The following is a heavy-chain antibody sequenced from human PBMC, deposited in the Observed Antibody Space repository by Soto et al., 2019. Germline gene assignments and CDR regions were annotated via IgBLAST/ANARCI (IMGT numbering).Heavy chain of an antibody. CDR3: ARPRGTANSALDL. CDR1: GFTFSGYW. D-gene: IGHD2-21*02. Sequence: GGSLRLSCAASGFTFSGYWMHWVRQAPGRGLVGVSRVNTDGSRTDYADSVEGRFTISRDNARNALFLQMNSLRAEDTAVYYCARPRGTANSALDLWGQGTMVTVSS. CDR2: VNTDGSRT. J-gene: IGHJ3*01. V-gene: IGHV3-74*01.